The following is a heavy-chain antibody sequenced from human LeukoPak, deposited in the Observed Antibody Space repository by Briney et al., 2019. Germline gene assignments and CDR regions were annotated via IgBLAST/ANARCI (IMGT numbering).Heavy chain of an antibody. J-gene: IGHJ4*02. Sequence: QAGGSLRLSCAASGFTFSSYAMSWVRQAPGKGLEWVSAISGSGGSTYYADSVKGRFTISRDNSKNTLYLQMNSLRAEDTAVYYCAKWGSGHRIAAAGTRDYWGQGTLVTVSS. CDR3: AKWGSGHRIAAAGTRDY. CDR1: GFTFSSYA. V-gene: IGHV3-23*01. D-gene: IGHD6-13*01. CDR2: ISGSGGST.